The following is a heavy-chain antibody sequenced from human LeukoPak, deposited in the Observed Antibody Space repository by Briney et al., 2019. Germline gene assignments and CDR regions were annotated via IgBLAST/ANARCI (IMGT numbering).Heavy chain of an antibody. D-gene: IGHD3-3*01. V-gene: IGHV1-18*01. J-gene: IGHJ4*02. CDR1: GYTFTSYG. Sequence: ASVKVSCKASGYTFTSYGISWVRQAPGQGLEWMGWISAYNGNTNYAQKLQGRVTMTTDTSTSTAYMELRSLSSDDTAVYYCARDFSGFFGVVIPLDDWGQGTLVTVCS. CDR2: ISAYNGNT. CDR3: ARDFSGFFGVVIPLDD.